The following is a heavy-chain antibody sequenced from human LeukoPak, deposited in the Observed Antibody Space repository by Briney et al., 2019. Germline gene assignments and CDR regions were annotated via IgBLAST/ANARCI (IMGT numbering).Heavy chain of an antibody. CDR2: ISYHGSNK. D-gene: IGHD3-16*02. V-gene: IGHV3-30*18. J-gene: IGHJ6*02. CDR1: GFTFSSYG. Sequence: GRSLRLSCVASGFTFSSYGMHWVRQAPGKGLEWVAVISYHGSNKNYADSVKGRFTISRDNSKNILYLQMNSLRAEDTAVYYCAKVRDTFGLYYCMDVWGQGTTLIVSS. CDR3: AKVRDTFGLYYCMDV.